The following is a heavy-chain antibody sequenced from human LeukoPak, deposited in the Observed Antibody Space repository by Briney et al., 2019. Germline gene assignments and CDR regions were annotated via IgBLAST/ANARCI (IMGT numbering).Heavy chain of an antibody. CDR2: IKSKTDGGTT. Sequence: GGSPRLSCAASGFTFSNAWMSWVRQAPGKGLEWVGRIKSKTDGGTTVYAVPVKGRFTISRDDSKTTLYLQMNSLKTEDTAVYYCATEELVLTYWGQGTLVTVSS. CDR1: GFTFSNAW. J-gene: IGHJ4*02. V-gene: IGHV3-15*01. CDR3: ATEELVLTY. D-gene: IGHD2/OR15-2a*01.